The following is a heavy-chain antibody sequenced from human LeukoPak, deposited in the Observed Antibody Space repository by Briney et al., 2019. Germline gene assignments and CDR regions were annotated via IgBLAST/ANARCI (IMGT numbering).Heavy chain of an antibody. V-gene: IGHV1-2*02. CDR2: IDPNSGVT. Sequence: EASVKVSCKASGYTFTGYYMHWVRQAPGQGLEWMGWIDPNSGVTNYAQRFQGRVTMTRDTSISTAYMELSSLRSEDTAVYYCARENGSGSYNFDYWGQGTLVTVSS. CDR1: GYTFTGYY. D-gene: IGHD3-10*01. CDR3: ARENGSGSYNFDY. J-gene: IGHJ4*02.